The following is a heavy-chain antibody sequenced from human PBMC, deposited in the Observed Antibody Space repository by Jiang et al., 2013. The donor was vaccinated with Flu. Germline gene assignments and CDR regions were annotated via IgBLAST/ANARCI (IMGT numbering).Heavy chain of an antibody. CDR3: ARSIAARRFHIIGMDV. CDR2: MNPSSGST. CDR1: GYTFTTFD. V-gene: IGHV1-8*01. J-gene: IGHJ6*02. D-gene: IGHD6-6*01. Sequence: SVKVSCQASGYTFTTFDINWVRQATGQGLEWLGWMNPSSGSTGYAQKFQGRVTMTRNTSISTAYMELSSLRSEDTAVYYCARSIAARRFHIIGMDVWGQGTTVTVSS.